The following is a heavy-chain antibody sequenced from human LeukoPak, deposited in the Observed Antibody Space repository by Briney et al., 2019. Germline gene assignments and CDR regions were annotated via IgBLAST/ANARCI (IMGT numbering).Heavy chain of an antibody. D-gene: IGHD3-22*01. V-gene: IGHV3-48*03. Sequence: GGSLRLSCAASGFSFSSYEMNWVRQAPGKGLEWVAYISSSGSTIYYADSVKGRFTISRDNAKNSLYLQMNSLRAEDTAVYYCARDRLWLLNYMDVWGKGTTVTVSS. J-gene: IGHJ6*03. CDR3: ARDRLWLLNYMDV. CDR2: ISSSGSTI. CDR1: GFSFSSYE.